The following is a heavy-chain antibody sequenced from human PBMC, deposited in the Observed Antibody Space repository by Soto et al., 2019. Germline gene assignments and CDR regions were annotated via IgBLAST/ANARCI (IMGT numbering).Heavy chain of an antibody. CDR1: GGSFSGSY. D-gene: IGHD2-8*01. CDR3: ATGDCTNGVCYTRTLSGMDV. CDR2: INHSGST. J-gene: IGHJ6*02. V-gene: IGHV4-34*01. Sequence: PSETLSLTCAVYGGSFSGSYWSWIRQPPGKGLEWIGEINHSGSTNHNPSLKSRVTILVDTSKNQFSLKLSSVTAADTAVYYCATGDCTNGVCYTRTLSGMDVWGQGITVTVS.